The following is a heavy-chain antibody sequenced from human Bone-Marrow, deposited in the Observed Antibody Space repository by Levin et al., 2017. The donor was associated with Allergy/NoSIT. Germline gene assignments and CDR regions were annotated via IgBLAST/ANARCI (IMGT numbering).Heavy chain of an antibody. V-gene: IGHV3-30-3*01. J-gene: IGHJ6*02. D-gene: IGHD3-10*01. CDR3: ARPQLDYHGSGSDYGVDL. Sequence: QPGGSLRLSCAASGFTFNSYDMHWVRQAPGKGLEWVSIISYDGSSKFYADSVRGRFIVSRDNFKNTLFLQMNNLRLEDTAVYFCARPQLDYHGSGSDYGVDLWGQGTTVTVSS. CDR2: ISYDGSSK. CDR1: GFTFNSYD.